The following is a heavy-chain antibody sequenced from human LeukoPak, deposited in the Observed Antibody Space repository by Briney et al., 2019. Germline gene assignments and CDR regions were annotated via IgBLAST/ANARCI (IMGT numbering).Heavy chain of an antibody. CDR3: AREVIEDVDTAMVTGY. V-gene: IGHV3-48*04. CDR1: GFTFSSYS. D-gene: IGHD5-18*01. Sequence: PGGSLRLSCAASGFTFSSYSMNWVRQAPGKGLEWVSYISSSSSTIYYADSVKGRFTISRDNAKNSLYLQMNSLRAEDTAVYYCAREVIEDVDTAMVTGYWGQGTLVTVSS. J-gene: IGHJ4*02. CDR2: ISSSSSTI.